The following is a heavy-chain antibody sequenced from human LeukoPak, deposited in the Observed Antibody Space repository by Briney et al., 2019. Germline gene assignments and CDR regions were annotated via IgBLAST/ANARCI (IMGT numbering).Heavy chain of an antibody. CDR1: GYTLTSYG. CDR2: ISAYNGNT. Sequence: ASVKVSCKAYGYTLTSYGISWVRQAPGQGLEWMGWISAYNGNTNYAQKLQGRVTMTTDTSTSTAYMELRSLRSDDTAVYYCARDLGDIVVVPSAFTLPWGQGTLVTVSS. V-gene: IGHV1-18*01. D-gene: IGHD2-2*01. CDR3: ARDLGDIVVVPSAFTLP. J-gene: IGHJ5*02.